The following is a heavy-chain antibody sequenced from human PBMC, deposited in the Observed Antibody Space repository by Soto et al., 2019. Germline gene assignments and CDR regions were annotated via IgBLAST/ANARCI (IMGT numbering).Heavy chain of an antibody. CDR2: ISGSGGST. CDR3: AKGPHSGSYLTPFDY. D-gene: IGHD1-26*01. J-gene: IGHJ4*02. Sequence: LRLSCAASGFTFSSYAMSWVRQAPGKGLEWVSAISGSGGSTYYADSVKGRFTISRDNSKNTLYLQMNSLRAEDTAVYYCAKGPHSGSYLTPFDYWGQGTLVTVSS. V-gene: IGHV3-23*01. CDR1: GFTFSSYA.